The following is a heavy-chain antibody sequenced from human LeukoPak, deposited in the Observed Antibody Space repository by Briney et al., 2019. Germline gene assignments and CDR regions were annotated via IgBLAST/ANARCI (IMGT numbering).Heavy chain of an antibody. CDR3: ARDRGITIFGVVGYYYYGMDV. J-gene: IGHJ6*02. CDR1: GFTVSSNY. Sequence: GSLRLSCAASGFTVSSNYMSWVRQAPGKGLEWVSVIYSGGSTYYADSVKGRFTISRDNSKNTLYLQMNSLRAEDTAVYYCARDRGITIFGVVGYYYYGMDVWGQGTTVTVSS. D-gene: IGHD3-3*01. CDR2: IYSGGST. V-gene: IGHV3-66*01.